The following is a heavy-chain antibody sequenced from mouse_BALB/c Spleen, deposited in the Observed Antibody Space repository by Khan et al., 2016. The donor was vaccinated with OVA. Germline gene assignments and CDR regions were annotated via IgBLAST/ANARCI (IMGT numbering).Heavy chain of an antibody. CDR2: ISTYYGDA. CDR1: GYTFTDYA. D-gene: IGHD1-3*01. Sequence: QVQLQQSGAELVRPGVSVKISCKGSGYTFTDYAMHWVKQSHAKSLEWIGVISTYYGDASYNQKFKGKATMTVDKSSSTAYMELARLTSEDSAIYYCVRGGGTSRFAYWGQGTPVTVSA. CDR3: VRGGGTSRFAY. V-gene: IGHV1S137*01. J-gene: IGHJ3*01.